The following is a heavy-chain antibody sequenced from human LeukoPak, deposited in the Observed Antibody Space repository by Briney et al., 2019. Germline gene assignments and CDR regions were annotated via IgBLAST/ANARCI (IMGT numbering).Heavy chain of an antibody. Sequence: PGGSLRLSCAASGFTFSSYAMSWVRQAPGKGLEWVSAISGSGGSTYYADSVKGRFTISRDNSKNTLYLQMNSLRAEDTAVYYRARYYDFWSGYYTCDYWGQGTLVTVSS. CDR2: ISGSGGST. CDR3: ARYYDFWSGYYTCDY. V-gene: IGHV3-23*01. J-gene: IGHJ4*02. CDR1: GFTFSSYA. D-gene: IGHD3-3*01.